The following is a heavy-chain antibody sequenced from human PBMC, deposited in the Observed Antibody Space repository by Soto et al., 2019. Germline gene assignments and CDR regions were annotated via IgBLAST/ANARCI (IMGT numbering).Heavy chain of an antibody. CDR1: GFAFTNSA. CDR2: IVVGSGKS. V-gene: IGHV1-58*01. J-gene: IGHJ4*02. D-gene: IGHD3-22*01. Sequence: QMQLVQSGPEVKKPGTSVKVSCKASGFAFTNSAVQWVRQARGQRLEWIGRIVVGSGKSDSAQKFQERVTITRDMSTTSVYMELSSMRYDDTAVYYWAAVPYYDDGSDYFDYWGQGTLVTVSS. CDR3: AAVPYYDDGSDYFDY.